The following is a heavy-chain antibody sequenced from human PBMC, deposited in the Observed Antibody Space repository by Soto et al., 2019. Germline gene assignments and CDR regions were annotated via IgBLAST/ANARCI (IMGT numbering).Heavy chain of an antibody. J-gene: IGHJ6*03. CDR1: GFTFDDYA. CDR3: AKGCSSTSCPDYYYYYMDV. D-gene: IGHD2-2*01. Sequence: EVQLVESGGGLVQPGRSLRLSCAASGFTFDDYAMHWVRQAPGKGLEWVSGISWNSGSICYADSVKGRFTISRDNAKNSLYLQMNSLRAEDTALYYCAKGCSSTSCPDYYYYYMDVWGKGTTVTVSS. V-gene: IGHV3-9*01. CDR2: ISWNSGSI.